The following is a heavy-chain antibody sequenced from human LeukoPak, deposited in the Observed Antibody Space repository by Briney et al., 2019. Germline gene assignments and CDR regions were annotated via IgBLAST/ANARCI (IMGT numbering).Heavy chain of an antibody. Sequence: SETLSLTCTVSGGSISSGGYYWSWIRQHPGKGLEWIGYIYYSGSTNYNPSLKSRVTISVDTSKNQFSLKLSSVTAADTAVYYCARHKRDKAVAGTLFDYWGQGTLVTVSS. CDR1: GGSISSGGYY. D-gene: IGHD6-19*01. CDR2: IYYSGST. CDR3: ARHKRDKAVAGTLFDY. V-gene: IGHV4-61*08. J-gene: IGHJ4*02.